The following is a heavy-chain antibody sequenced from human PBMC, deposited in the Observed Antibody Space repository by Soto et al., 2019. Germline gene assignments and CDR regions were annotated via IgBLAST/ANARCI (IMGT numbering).Heavy chain of an antibody. V-gene: IGHV3-21*01. J-gene: IGHJ4*02. CDR1: GFTFSSYS. CDR3: ASDPGLIAAAGPSVDY. CDR2: ISSSSSYI. Sequence: EVQLVESGGGLVKPGGSLRLSCAASGFTFSSYSMNWVRQAPGKGLEWVSSISSSSSYIYYADSVKGRFTISRDNAKNALYLQMNRLRAEDTAVYDGASDPGLIAAAGPSVDYWGQGTLVTVSS. D-gene: IGHD6-13*01.